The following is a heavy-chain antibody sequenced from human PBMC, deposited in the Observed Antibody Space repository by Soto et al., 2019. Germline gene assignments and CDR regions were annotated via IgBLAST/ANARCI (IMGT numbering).Heavy chain of an antibody. J-gene: IGHJ6*02. D-gene: IGHD6-13*01. Sequence: GESLKISCKGSGYSFTSYWINWVRQMPGKGLEWMGIIYPGDSDTRYSPSFQGQVTISADKSINTAYLQWRSLKAADTAVYYCARHHGSPGSYYGMDVWGQGTTVTVSS. CDR3: ARHHGSPGSYYGMDV. CDR1: GYSFTSYW. V-gene: IGHV5-51*01. CDR2: IYPGDSDT.